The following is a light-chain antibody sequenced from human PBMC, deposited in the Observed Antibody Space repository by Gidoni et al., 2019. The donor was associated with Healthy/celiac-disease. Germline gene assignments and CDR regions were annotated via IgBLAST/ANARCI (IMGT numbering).Light chain of an antibody. J-gene: IGLJ3*02. CDR3: QSYDSFRGV. CDR1: SGSIASNY. CDR2: EDN. Sequence: FMLTQPHSVSESPGKTVTISCTRSSGSIASNYVQRYQQRPGSSPTTVIYEDNQRPSGVPDRFSGSIDSSSNSASLTISGLKTEDEADYYCQSYDSFRGVFGGGTKLTVL. V-gene: IGLV6-57*01.